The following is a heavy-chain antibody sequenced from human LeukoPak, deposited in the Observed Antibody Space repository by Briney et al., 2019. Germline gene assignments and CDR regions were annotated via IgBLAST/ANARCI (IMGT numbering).Heavy chain of an antibody. CDR3: ARDHISGYELYYFDY. J-gene: IGHJ4*02. CDR2: ISYDGSNK. Sequence: QPGRSLRLSCAASGFTFSSYAMHWVRLAPGKGLEWVAVISYDGSNKYYADSVKGRFTISRDNSKNTLYLQMNSLRAEDTAVYYCARDHISGYELYYFDYWGQGTLVTVSS. V-gene: IGHV3-30*04. CDR1: GFTFSSYA. D-gene: IGHD5-12*01.